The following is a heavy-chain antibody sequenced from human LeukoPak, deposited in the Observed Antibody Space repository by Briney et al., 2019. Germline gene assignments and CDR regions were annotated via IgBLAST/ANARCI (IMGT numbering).Heavy chain of an antibody. V-gene: IGHV4-59*01. CDR3: ARVLLGSGSST. Sequence: PSETLSLTCSVSGASISGYYYNWIRQPPGKGLEWIGYVCYSGITNSNPSLKSRVTMSVDTSKNQFSLKVSSVTAADTAVYYCARVLLGSGSSTWGQGTLVTVSS. CDR1: GASISGYY. D-gene: IGHD3-22*01. J-gene: IGHJ5*02. CDR2: VCYSGIT.